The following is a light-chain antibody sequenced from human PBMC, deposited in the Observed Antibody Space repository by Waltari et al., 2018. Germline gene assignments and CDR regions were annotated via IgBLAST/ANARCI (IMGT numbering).Light chain of an antibody. CDR2: DVS. CDR1: SSDIGGYNY. CDR3: TSYTSTNTVI. Sequence: QSVLTQPASVSGSPGQSIPISCTGTSSDIGGYNYVSWYQQHPDKSPKLMIYDVSRWPSGVSHRFSGSKSGNTASLTISGLQAEEEAHYYCTSYTSTNTVIFGGGTKVTVL. J-gene: IGLJ2*01. V-gene: IGLV2-14*03.